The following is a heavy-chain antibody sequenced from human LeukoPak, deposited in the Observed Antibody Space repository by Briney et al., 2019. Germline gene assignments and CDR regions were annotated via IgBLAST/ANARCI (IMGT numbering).Heavy chain of an antibody. CDR1: GYTFTSYY. J-gene: IGHJ3*02. CDR2: INPSGGST. CDR3: ARGAFEGSSWYRGRNAFDI. V-gene: IGHV1-46*01. Sequence: ASVKVSFKASGYTFTSYYMHWVRQAPGQGLEWMGIINPSGGSTSYAQKFQGRVTMTRDTSTSTVYMELSSLRSEDTAVYYCARGAFEGSSWYRGRNAFDIWGQGTMVTVSS. D-gene: IGHD6-13*01.